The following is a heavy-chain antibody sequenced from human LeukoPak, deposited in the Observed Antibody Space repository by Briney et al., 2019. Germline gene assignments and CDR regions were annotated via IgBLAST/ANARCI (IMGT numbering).Heavy chain of an antibody. V-gene: IGHV3-21*01. Sequence: PGGSLRLSCAASAFSFSDYSMNWVRQAPGKGLEWVSSISSRGRHVYYAASVQGRFTISRDDAKNSLYLQMNSLRVEDMAVYYCVKDLMGRFLMGGITAYLHHWGQGTLVTVSS. J-gene: IGHJ1*01. D-gene: IGHD1-14*01. CDR3: VKDLMGRFLMGGITAYLHH. CDR1: AFSFSDYS. CDR2: ISSRGRHV.